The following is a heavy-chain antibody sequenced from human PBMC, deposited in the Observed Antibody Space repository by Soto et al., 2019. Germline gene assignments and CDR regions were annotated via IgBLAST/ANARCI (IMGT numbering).Heavy chain of an antibody. V-gene: IGHV3-13*01. CDR2: IGTAGDT. Sequence: GGSLRLSCAASGFTFSSYDMHWVRQATGKGLEWVSAIGTAGDTYYPGSVKGRFTISRENAKNSLYLQMNSLRAGDTAVYYCARGMVGDYIWGSYRLNPMDVWGKGTTVTVSS. D-gene: IGHD3-16*02. CDR3: ARGMVGDYIWGSYRLNPMDV. J-gene: IGHJ6*03. CDR1: GFTFSSYD.